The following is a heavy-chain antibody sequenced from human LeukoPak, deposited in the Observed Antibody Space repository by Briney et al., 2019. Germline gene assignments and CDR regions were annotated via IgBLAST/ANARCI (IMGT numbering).Heavy chain of an antibody. Sequence: SETLSLTCTVSGASINSHHWSWIRQPAGKGLEGIGRIYISGSTNYNSSLQSRVTMSVDTSKNQFSLKLSSVTAADTAVYYCARSSTVTRNFDYWGQGTLVTVSS. D-gene: IGHD4-17*01. CDR2: IYISGST. J-gene: IGHJ4*02. CDR1: GASINSHH. V-gene: IGHV4-4*07. CDR3: ARSSTVTRNFDY.